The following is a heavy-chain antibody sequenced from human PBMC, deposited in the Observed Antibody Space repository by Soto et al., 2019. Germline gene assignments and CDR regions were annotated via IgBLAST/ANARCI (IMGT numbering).Heavy chain of an antibody. CDR2: ISYDGSNK. D-gene: IGHD6-13*01. Sequence: PGGSLRLSCAASGFTLSSYAMHWVRQAPGEGLEWVAVISYDGSNKYYADSVKGRFTISRDNSKNTLYLQMNSLRAEDTAVYYCAREVAAAGTGGNWFDPWGQGTLVTVSS. CDR3: AREVAAAGTGGNWFDP. J-gene: IGHJ5*02. CDR1: GFTLSSYA. V-gene: IGHV3-30-3*01.